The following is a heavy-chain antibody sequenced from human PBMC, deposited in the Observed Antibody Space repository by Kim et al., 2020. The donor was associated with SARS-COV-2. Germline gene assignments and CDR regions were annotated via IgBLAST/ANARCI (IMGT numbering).Heavy chain of an antibody. J-gene: IGHJ3*02. D-gene: IGHD4-17*01. Sequence: ARKFQGGVTITADESTSTAYMELSSLRAEDTAVYYCARARLSTVVDAFDIWGQGTMVTVSS. CDR3: ARARLSTVVDAFDI. V-gene: IGHV1-69*01.